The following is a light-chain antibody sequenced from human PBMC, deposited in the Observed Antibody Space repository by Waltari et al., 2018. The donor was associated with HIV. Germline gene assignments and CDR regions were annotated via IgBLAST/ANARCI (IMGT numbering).Light chain of an antibody. CDR3: SSYTTSTTPVV. J-gene: IGLJ2*01. CDR1: SSDVGGYNY. CDR2: EFS. V-gene: IGLV2-14*01. Sequence: QSALTQPASVSGSPGQSITISCTGTSSDVGGYNYVSWYQQHPGKAPQLLISEFSNRPSGISNRFSVSKSGNTASLTISGLQTEDEANYYCSSYTTSTTPVVFGGGTKLTVL.